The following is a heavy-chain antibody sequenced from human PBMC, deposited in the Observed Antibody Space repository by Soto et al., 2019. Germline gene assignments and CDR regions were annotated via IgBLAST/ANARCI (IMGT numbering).Heavy chain of an antibody. CDR2: IYPGDSDT. CDR3: ARQNIVVVVAATKHYYYYMDV. CDR1: GYSFTSYW. J-gene: IGHJ6*03. D-gene: IGHD2-15*01. Sequence: GESLKISCKGSGYSFTSYWIGWVRQMPGKGLEWMGIIYPGDSDTRYSPSFQGQVTISADKSISTAYLQWSSLKASDTAMYYCARQNIVVVVAATKHYYYYMDVWGKGTTVTRLL. V-gene: IGHV5-51*01.